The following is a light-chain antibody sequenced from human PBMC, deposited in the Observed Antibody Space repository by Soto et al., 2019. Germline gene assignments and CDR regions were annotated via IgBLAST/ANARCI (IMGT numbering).Light chain of an antibody. V-gene: IGKV1-5*03. CDR2: KAS. Sequence: DIQITASPSSLSAAVGARVTITSRASQSISNYLNWYQQKPGKAPKLLIYKASSLESGVPSRFSGSGSGTEFTLTINSLQADDFATYYCQQHNSFSITFGQGTRLETK. J-gene: IGKJ5*01. CDR3: QQHNSFSIT. CDR1: QSISNY.